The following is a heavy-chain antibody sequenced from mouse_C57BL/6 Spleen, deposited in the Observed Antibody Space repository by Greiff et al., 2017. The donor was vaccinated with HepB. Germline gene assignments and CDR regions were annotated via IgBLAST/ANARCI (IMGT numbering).Heavy chain of an antibody. CDR2: IHPNSGST. D-gene: IGHD1-1*02. CDR1: GYTFTSYW. J-gene: IGHJ2*01. CDR3: AREKLWKRVYFDY. Sequence: QVQLQQPGAELVKPGASVKLSCKASGYTFTSYWMHWVKQRPGQGLEWIGMIHPNSGSTNYNEKFKSKATLTVDKSSSTAYMQLSSLTSEDSAVYYCAREKLWKRVYFDYWGQGTTLTVSS. V-gene: IGHV1-64*01.